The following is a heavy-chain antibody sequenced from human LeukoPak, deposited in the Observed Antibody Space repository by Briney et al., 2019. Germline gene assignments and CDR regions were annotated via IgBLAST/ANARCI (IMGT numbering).Heavy chain of an antibody. V-gene: IGHV4-39*07. Sequence: KTSETLSLTCTVSGGSISSSSYYWGWIRQPPGKGLEWIGSIYYSGSTYYNPSLKSRVTISVDTSKNQFSLKLSSVTAADTAVYYCASSSPPHSSSWQLYWGQGTLVTVSS. D-gene: IGHD6-13*01. CDR1: GGSISSSSYY. CDR2: IYYSGST. J-gene: IGHJ4*02. CDR3: ASSSPPHSSSWQLY.